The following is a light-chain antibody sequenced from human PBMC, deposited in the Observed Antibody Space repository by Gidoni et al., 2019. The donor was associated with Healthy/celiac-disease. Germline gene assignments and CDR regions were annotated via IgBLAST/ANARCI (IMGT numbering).Light chain of an antibody. CDR2: AAS. CDR3: QQSYSTPPF. Sequence: DIQMTQSPSSLSASVGERVTITCRASQSISSYLNWYQQKPGKAPKLLIYAASSLQSGVPSRFSGSGSGTDFTLSISSLQPEDFATYYCQQSYSTPPFFGGGTKVEIK. J-gene: IGKJ4*01. V-gene: IGKV1-39*01. CDR1: QSISSY.